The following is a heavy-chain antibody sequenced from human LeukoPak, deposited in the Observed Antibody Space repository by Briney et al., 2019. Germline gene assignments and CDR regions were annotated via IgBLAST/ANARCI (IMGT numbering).Heavy chain of an antibody. CDR3: AKDGCGGDCSWFFDL. CDR2: ISFDGTNK. Sequence: GRSLRLSCAASGFTFSTYAIHWVRQAPGNGLEWVAVISFDGTNKYHADSVKGRFTISRDNSKNTLYLQMNSLRAEDTAVYYCAKDGCGGDCSWFFDLWGRGALVTVSS. D-gene: IGHD2-21*02. CDR1: GFTFSTYA. V-gene: IGHV3-30-3*01. J-gene: IGHJ2*01.